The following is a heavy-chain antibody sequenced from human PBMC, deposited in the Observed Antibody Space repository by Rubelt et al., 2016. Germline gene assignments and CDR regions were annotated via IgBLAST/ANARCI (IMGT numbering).Heavy chain of an antibody. CDR2: IDNDGSNT. Sequence: GGPLRLSCAASGFTFRNYWMYWVRQAPGKGLVWVSQIDNDGSNTNYAASVKGRFTVSRDNARNTLFLQLTGLRVEDTAVYYCARAAWGRDDWGQGTLVTVSS. V-gene: IGHV3-74*01. CDR3: ARAAWGRDD. J-gene: IGHJ4*02. CDR1: GFTFRNYW. D-gene: IGHD1-26*01.